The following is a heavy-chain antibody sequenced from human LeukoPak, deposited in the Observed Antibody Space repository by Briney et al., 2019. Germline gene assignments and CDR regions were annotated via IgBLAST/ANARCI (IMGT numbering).Heavy chain of an antibody. Sequence: SETLSLTCAVYGGSFSGYYWSWIRQPPGKGLEWIGEINHSGSTNYNPSLKSRVTISVDTSKNQFSLKLSSVTAADTAVYYCARLLMVRYCSGGSCSIPFDYWGQGTLVTVSS. D-gene: IGHD2-15*01. CDR1: GGSFSGYY. J-gene: IGHJ4*02. CDR3: ARLLMVRYCSGGSCSIPFDY. V-gene: IGHV4-34*01. CDR2: INHSGST.